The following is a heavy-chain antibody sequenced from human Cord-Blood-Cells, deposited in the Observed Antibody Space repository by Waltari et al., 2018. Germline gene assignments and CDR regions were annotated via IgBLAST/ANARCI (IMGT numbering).Heavy chain of an antibody. D-gene: IGHD6-6*01. V-gene: IGHV4-34*01. CDR1: GGSFSGYY. Sequence: QVQLQQWGAGLLKPSETLSLTCAVYGGSFSGYYWSWIRQPPGKGLEWIGEINHSGRTNYTPALKSRVTISVDTSKNQFSLKLSSVTAADTAVYYCARLGIAARRGNFDYWGQGTLVTVSS. J-gene: IGHJ4*02. CDR3: ARLGIAARRGNFDY. CDR2: INHSGRT.